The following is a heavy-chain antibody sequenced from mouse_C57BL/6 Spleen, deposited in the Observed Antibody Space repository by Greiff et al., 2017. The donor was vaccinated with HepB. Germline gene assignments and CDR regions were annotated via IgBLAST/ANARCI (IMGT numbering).Heavy chain of an antibody. Sequence: VQLQQSGGGLVKPGGSLKLSCAASGFTFSDYGMHWVRQAPEKGLEWVAYISSGSSTIYYADTVKGRFTISRDNAKNTLFLQMTSLRSEDTAMYYCAREGYDGHYFDYWGQGTTLTVSS. V-gene: IGHV5-17*01. CDR2: ISSGSSTI. CDR3: AREGYDGHYFDY. J-gene: IGHJ2*01. D-gene: IGHD2-3*01. CDR1: GFTFSDYG.